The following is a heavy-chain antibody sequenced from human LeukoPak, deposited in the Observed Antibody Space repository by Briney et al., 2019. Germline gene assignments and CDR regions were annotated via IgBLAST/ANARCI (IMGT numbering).Heavy chain of an antibody. CDR1: GFTFSSYE. J-gene: IGHJ5*02. V-gene: IGHV3-48*03. CDR2: ISSSGSTI. Sequence: GGSLRLSCAASGFTFSSYEMNWVRQAPGKGLEWVSYISSSGSTIYYADSVKGRFTISRDNAKNSLYLQMNSLRAEDTAVYYCASLGVAGTRFDPWGQGTLVTVSS. CDR3: ASLGVAGTRFDP. D-gene: IGHD6-19*01.